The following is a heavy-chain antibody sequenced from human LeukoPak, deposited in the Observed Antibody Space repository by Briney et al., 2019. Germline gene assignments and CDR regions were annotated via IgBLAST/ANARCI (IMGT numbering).Heavy chain of an antibody. D-gene: IGHD6-19*01. CDR2: IYYGGST. J-gene: IGHJ6*04. Sequence: SETLSLTCTVSGGSISSYYWSWIRQPPGKGLEWIGYIYYGGSTNYNPSLKSRVTISVDTSKNQFSLKLSSVTAADTAVYYCARAQSGSGWYNYYYYGMDVWGKGTTVTVSS. V-gene: IGHV4-59*01. CDR3: ARAQSGSGWYNYYYYGMDV. CDR1: GGSISSYY.